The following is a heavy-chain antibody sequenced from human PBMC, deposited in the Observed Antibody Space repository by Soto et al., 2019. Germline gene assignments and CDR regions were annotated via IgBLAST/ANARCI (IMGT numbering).Heavy chain of an antibody. D-gene: IGHD3-10*01. V-gene: IGHV2-5*01. Sequence: ESGPTLVNPTETLTLTCTFSGFSLSTSGMGVGWIRQPQGKALEWLALIYWHDDKRRSPSLSNRLTVTKDDSKNQVVLTMTDMETVDTATYYRVRRQRDSGPNGDYWGQGILVTV. CDR2: IYWHDDK. CDR3: VRRQRDSGPNGDY. J-gene: IGHJ4*02. CDR1: GFSLSTSGMG.